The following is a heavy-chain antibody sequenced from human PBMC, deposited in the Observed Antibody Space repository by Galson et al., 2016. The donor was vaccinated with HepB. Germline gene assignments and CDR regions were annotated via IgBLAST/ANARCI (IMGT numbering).Heavy chain of an antibody. CDR1: GFTFSNSA. CDR3: VRDMYGSYSAFDI. D-gene: IGHD1-26*01. CDR2: ISGSGGTN. J-gene: IGHJ3*02. V-gene: IGHV3-23*01. Sequence: SLRLSCAASGFTFSNSAMTWVRQAPGKGLEWVAAISGSGGTNYDADAVKGRFTNSRDNAKNTLYLQMTSLRAEDTTVYYWVRDMYGSYSAFDIWGQGTMVTVSS.